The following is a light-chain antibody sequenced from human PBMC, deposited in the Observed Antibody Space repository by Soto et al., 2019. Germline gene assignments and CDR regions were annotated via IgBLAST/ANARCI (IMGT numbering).Light chain of an antibody. J-gene: IGKJ1*01. V-gene: IGKV1-5*01. CDR2: DAS. Sequence: DIQMTQPPSTLPASVGDRVTITCRASQTISSWLAWYQQKPGKAPDLLIYDASRLAGGVPSRFSGSGSGTEFTLTISSLQSEDFAFYYCQQYNKWPRTFGQGTKVDIK. CDR1: QTISSW. CDR3: QQYNKWPRT.